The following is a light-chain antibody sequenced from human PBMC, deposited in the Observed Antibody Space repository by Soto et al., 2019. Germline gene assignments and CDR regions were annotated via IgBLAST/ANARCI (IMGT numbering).Light chain of an antibody. Sequence: QSALTQPASVSGSPGQSITISCTGTSSDVGAYNYVSWYQQHPGKAPKLMIYEVSNRPSGVSIRFSGSKSGNTASLTISGLQAEDEGDYYCSSYTSGSTWVFGGGTKVTVL. CDR1: SSDVGAYNY. V-gene: IGLV2-14*01. CDR3: SSYTSGSTWV. J-gene: IGLJ3*02. CDR2: EVS.